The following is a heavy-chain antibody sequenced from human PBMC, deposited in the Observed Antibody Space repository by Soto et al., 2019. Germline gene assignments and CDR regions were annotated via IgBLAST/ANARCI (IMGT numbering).Heavy chain of an antibody. D-gene: IGHD6-6*01. CDR2: IYYSGST. CDR3: ARQAIAASLSWFEP. J-gene: IGHJ5*02. Sequence: QLQLQESGPGLVKPSETLSLTCTVSGGSISSSSYYWGWIRQPPGKGLEWIGSIYYSGSTYYNPSLKSRVTISVDTSKNQSSRKLISLTAADTAVYYCARQAIAASLSWFEPWGQGTLVTVSS. V-gene: IGHV4-39*01. CDR1: GGSISSSSYY.